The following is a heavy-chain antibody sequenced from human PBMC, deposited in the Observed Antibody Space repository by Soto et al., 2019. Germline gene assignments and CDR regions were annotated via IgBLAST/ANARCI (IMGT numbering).Heavy chain of an antibody. J-gene: IGHJ6*02. Sequence: PGGSLRLSCAASGFTFSSYAMHWVRQAPGKGLEWVAVISYDGSNKYYADSVKGRFTISRDNSKNTLYLQMNSLRAEDTAVYYCARDPGIVGATWRAPGYYYYYGMDVWGQGTTVTVSS. CDR2: ISYDGSNK. CDR1: GFTFSSYA. V-gene: IGHV3-30-3*01. CDR3: ARDPGIVGATWRAPGYYYYYGMDV. D-gene: IGHD1-26*01.